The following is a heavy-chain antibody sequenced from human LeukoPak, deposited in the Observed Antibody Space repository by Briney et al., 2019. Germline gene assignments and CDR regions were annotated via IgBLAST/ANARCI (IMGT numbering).Heavy chain of an antibody. J-gene: IGHJ4*02. Sequence: GSLRLSCAASGFTFSSFGLHWVRQAPGKGLEWVAVISYDGSNKYYADSVKGRFTISRDNSKNTLYLQMNSLRAEDTAVYYCARVYLPYSIQRVYFDYWGQGTLVTVSS. CDR2: ISYDGSNK. CDR3: ARVYLPYSIQRVYFDY. V-gene: IGHV3-30*19. CDR1: GFTFSSFG. D-gene: IGHD2-15*01.